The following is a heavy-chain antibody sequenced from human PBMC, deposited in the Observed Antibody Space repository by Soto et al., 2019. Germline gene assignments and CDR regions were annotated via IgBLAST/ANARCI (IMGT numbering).Heavy chain of an antibody. CDR3: ARGRYGDY. Sequence: QVHLVQSGAEVKKPGASVKVSCKGSGYTFTSYGITWVLQAPGQGLEWMGWISAHNGNTDYAQKLQGRVTVTRDTSTSTAYMELRSLRSDDTAVYYFARGRYGDYWGQGDLVTVSS. V-gene: IGHV1-18*01. CDR2: ISAHNGNT. J-gene: IGHJ4*02. D-gene: IGHD1-1*01. CDR1: GYTFTSYG.